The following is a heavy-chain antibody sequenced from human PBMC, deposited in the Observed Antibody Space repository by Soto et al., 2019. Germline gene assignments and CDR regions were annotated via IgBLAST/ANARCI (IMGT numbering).Heavy chain of an antibody. J-gene: IGHJ6*02. Sequence: GESLKISCKGSGYSFTSYWIGWVRQMPGKGLGWMGIIYPGDSDTRYSPSFQGQATISADKSISTAYLQWSSLKASDTAMYYCARGGYDYVTHYYGMDVWGQGTTVTVSS. V-gene: IGHV5-51*01. CDR2: IYPGDSDT. D-gene: IGHD5-12*01. CDR1: GYSFTSYW. CDR3: ARGGYDYVTHYYGMDV.